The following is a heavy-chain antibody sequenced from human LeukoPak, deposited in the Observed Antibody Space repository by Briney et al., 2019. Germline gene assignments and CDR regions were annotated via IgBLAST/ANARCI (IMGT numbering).Heavy chain of an antibody. CDR3: ARDLFRELRPFDY. D-gene: IGHD1-26*01. J-gene: IGHJ4*02. CDR2: ISSSGSTI. Sequence: GGSLRLSCAASGFTFSSYEMNWVRQAPGKGLEWVSYISSSGSTIYYADSVKGRFTISRDNAKNSLYLQMNSLRAEDTAVYYCARDLFRELRPFDYWGQGTLVTVYS. V-gene: IGHV3-48*03. CDR1: GFTFSSYE.